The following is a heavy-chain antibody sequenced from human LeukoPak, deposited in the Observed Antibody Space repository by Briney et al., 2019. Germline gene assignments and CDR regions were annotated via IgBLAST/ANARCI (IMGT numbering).Heavy chain of an antibody. D-gene: IGHD3-22*01. CDR1: GFTFSSYG. Sequence: PGGSLRLSCAASGFTFSSYGMPWVRQAPGKGLEWVAVISYDGSNKYYADSVKGRFTISRDNSKNTLYLQMNSLRAEDTAVYYCAKEFYYDSSGYYSGFDYWGQGTLVTVSS. J-gene: IGHJ4*02. CDR2: ISYDGSNK. V-gene: IGHV3-30*18. CDR3: AKEFYYDSSGYYSGFDY.